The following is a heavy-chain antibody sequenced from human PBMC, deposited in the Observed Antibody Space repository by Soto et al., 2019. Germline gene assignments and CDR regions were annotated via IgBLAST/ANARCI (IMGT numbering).Heavy chain of an antibody. CDR3: AKEENYYGSGSYYTPLSYYGMDV. J-gene: IGHJ6*02. CDR2: ISGSGGST. Sequence: TGGSLRPSCAASGFTFSSYAMSWVRQAPGKGLEWVSAISGSGGSTYYADSVKSRFTISRDNSKNTLYLQMNSLRAEDTAVYYCAKEENYYGSGSYYTPLSYYGMDVWGQGTTVTVSS. CDR1: GFTFSSYA. D-gene: IGHD3-10*01. V-gene: IGHV3-23*01.